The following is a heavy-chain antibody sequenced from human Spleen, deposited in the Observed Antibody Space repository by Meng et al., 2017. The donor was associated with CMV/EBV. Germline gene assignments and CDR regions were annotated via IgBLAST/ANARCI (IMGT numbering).Heavy chain of an antibody. CDR1: GGSISSSSYY. J-gene: IGHJ4*02. CDR3: ASSSGLY. V-gene: IGHV4-39*07. D-gene: IGHD3-22*01. Sequence: HLQRQGSGPGLVKPSGPPSLTCTCPGGSISSSSYYWGWIRQPPGKGLEWIGSIYYSGSTYYNPSLKSRVTISVDTSKNQLSLKLSSVTAADTAVYYCASSSGLYWGQGTLVTVSS. CDR2: IYYSGST.